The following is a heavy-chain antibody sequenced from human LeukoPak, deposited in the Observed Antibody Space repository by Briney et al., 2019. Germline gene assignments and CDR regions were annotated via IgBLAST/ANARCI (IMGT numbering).Heavy chain of an antibody. CDR1: GFTFSSYG. D-gene: IGHD6-19*01. CDR3: AKSSSGWYGGFDY. V-gene: IGHV3-30*18. Sequence: GGSLRLSCAASGFTFSSYGMHWVRQAPGKGLELVAVLSYDGSEKYYADSVKGRCTISRDNSKNTVYLQMNSLRGEDTAVYYCAKSSSGWYGGFDYWGQGTLVTVSS. J-gene: IGHJ4*02. CDR2: LSYDGSEK.